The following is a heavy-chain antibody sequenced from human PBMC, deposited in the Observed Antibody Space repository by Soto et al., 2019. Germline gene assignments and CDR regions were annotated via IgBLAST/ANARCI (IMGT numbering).Heavy chain of an antibody. J-gene: IGHJ4*02. CDR2: VVPMYDSV. Sequence: SVKVSCKASGGTFNSYTINWVRQAPGRGLEWVGQVVPMYDSVNYAENFQGRVTITADKSTKTAYMELTSLRSEDTALYFCASWRSYSGSYCFDYWGQGPLVTVYS. CDR3: ASWRSYSGSYCFDY. V-gene: IGHV1-69*06. CDR1: GGTFNSYT. D-gene: IGHD1-26*01.